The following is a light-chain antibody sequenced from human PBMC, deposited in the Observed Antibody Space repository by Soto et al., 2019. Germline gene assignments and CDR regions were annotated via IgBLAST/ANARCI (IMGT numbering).Light chain of an antibody. CDR1: QSVITAY. V-gene: IGKV3-20*01. CDR3: QYYGNFPT. J-gene: IGKJ4*01. CDR2: GAS. Sequence: EIVLTQSPGTLSLSPGERATLSCRASQSVITAYLAWYQQKPGQPPRLLIYGASSRATGFPDRFSGSASGTDLTLTISRLEPEDFSLYSCQYYGNFPTFGGGTKVEI.